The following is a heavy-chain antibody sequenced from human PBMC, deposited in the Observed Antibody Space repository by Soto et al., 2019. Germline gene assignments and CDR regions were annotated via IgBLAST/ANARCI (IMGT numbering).Heavy chain of an antibody. CDR1: GFTFSSYW. J-gene: IGHJ6*03. D-gene: IGHD6-6*01. Sequence: GGSLRLSCAASGFTFSSYWMSWVRQAPGKGLEWVANIKQDGSEKYYVDSVKGRFTISRDNAKNSLYLQMNSLRAEDTAVYYCARKLGGSSSLLYYYYYMDVWGKGTTVTVSS. V-gene: IGHV3-7*01. CDR3: ARKLGGSSSLLYYYYYMDV. CDR2: IKQDGSEK.